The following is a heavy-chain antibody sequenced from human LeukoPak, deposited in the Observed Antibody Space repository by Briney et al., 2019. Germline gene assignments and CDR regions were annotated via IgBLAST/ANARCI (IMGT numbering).Heavy chain of an antibody. CDR2: ISYSGST. Sequence: SETLSLTCTVSGGSISSSNYYWGWIRQPPGKGLEWIVYISYSGSTYYNPSLKSRVTISVDTSKNQFSLKPSSVTAADTAVYYCARDRHKLVDIVAGTLDYWGQGTLVTVSS. V-gene: IGHV4-39*07. J-gene: IGHJ4*02. CDR3: ARDRHKLVDIVAGTLDY. D-gene: IGHD5-12*01. CDR1: GGSISSSNYY.